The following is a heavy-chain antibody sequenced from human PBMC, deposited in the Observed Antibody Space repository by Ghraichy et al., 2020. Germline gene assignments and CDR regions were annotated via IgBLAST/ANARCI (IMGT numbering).Heavy chain of an antibody. CDR2: ISSSSSYI. CDR1: GFTFSSYS. D-gene: IGHD5-12*01. Sequence: GGSLRLSCAASGFTFSSYSMNWVRQAPGKGLEWVSSISSSSSYIYYADSVKGRFTISRDNAKNSLYLQMNSLRAEDTAVYYCARIPRSGGVAYFDYWGQGTLVTVSS. J-gene: IGHJ4*02. CDR3: ARIPRSGGVAYFDY. V-gene: IGHV3-21*01.